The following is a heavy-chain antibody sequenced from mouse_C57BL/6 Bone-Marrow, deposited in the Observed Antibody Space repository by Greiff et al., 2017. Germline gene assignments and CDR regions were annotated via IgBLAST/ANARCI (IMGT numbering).Heavy chain of an antibody. V-gene: IGHV5-9-1*02. Sequence: EVKLMESGEGLVKPGGSLKLSCAASGFTFSSYAMSWVRQTPEKRLEWVAYISSGGDYIYYADTVKGRFTISRDNARNTLYLQMSSLKSEDTAMYYYTRVYYGSSLYFDYWGQGTTLTVSS. J-gene: IGHJ2*01. D-gene: IGHD1-1*01. CDR1: GFTFSSYA. CDR2: ISSGGDYI. CDR3: TRVYYGSSLYFDY.